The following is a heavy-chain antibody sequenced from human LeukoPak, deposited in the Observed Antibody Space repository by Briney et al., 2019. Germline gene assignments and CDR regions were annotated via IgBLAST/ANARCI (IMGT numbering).Heavy chain of an antibody. CDR3: ARGSDSSGWYSGY. D-gene: IGHD6-19*01. V-gene: IGHV1-2*02. CDR2: INPNSGGT. Sequence: ASVRVSCKASGYTFTGYYMHWVRQAPGQGLEWMGWINPNSGGTNYAQKFQGRVTMTRDTSISTAYMELSRLRSEDTAVYYCARGSDSSGWYSGYWGQGTLVTVSS. J-gene: IGHJ4*02. CDR1: GYTFTGYY.